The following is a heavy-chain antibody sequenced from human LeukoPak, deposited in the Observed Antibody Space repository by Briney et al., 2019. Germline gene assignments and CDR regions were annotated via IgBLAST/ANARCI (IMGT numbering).Heavy chain of an antibody. CDR3: ARDEPYRSSTSCYTRSDAFDI. D-gene: IGHD2-2*02. V-gene: IGHV3-7*01. CDR1: GFTFSSYW. Sequence: GGSLRLSCAASGFTFSSYWMSWVRQAPGKGLEWVANIKQDGSEKYYVDSVKGRFTISRDNAKNSLYLQMNSLRAEDTAVYYCARDEPYRSSTSCYTRSDAFDIWGQGTMVTVSS. J-gene: IGHJ3*02. CDR2: IKQDGSEK.